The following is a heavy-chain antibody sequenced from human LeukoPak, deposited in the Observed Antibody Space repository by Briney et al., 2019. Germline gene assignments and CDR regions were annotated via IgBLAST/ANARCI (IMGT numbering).Heavy chain of an antibody. V-gene: IGHV3-23*01. CDR1: GFTFSSYA. Sequence: PGGSLRLSCAASGFTFSSYAMSWVRQAPGKGLEWVSAISGSGGSTYYADSVKGRFTISRDNSKNTLYLQMNSLRAEDTAMYYCAKGRYYYDSSGYYYDYFDYWGQGTLVIVSS. CDR3: AKGRYYYDSSGYYYDYFDY. D-gene: IGHD3-22*01. CDR2: ISGSGGST. J-gene: IGHJ4*02.